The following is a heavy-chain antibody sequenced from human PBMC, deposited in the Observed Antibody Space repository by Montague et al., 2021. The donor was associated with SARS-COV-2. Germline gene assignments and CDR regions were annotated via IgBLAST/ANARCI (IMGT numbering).Heavy chain of an antibody. J-gene: IGHJ5*02. CDR3: ARRSYDILTGYSIPNWFDP. CDR1: GGSISSSSYY. Sequence: SETLSLTCTVSGGSISSSSYYWGWIRQPPGKGLEWIGGIYYIGGTSYTPSLKIRVTLSVDTSKNQSSLKLSPVTAADTAVYYCARRSYDILTGYSIPNWFDPWGQGTLVTVSS. D-gene: IGHD3-9*01. CDR2: IYYIGGT. V-gene: IGHV4-39*01.